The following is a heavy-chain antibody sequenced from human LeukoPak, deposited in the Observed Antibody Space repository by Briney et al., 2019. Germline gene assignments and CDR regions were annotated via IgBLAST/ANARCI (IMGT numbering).Heavy chain of an antibody. CDR3: ARADYYDSGSQRGAFDI. D-gene: IGHD3-10*01. J-gene: IGHJ3*02. Sequence: SETLSLTCTVSGGSISNYYWSWIRQPPGKGLEWIGYIYYSGSTDYNPSLKSRVTISVHTSKNQFSLKLSSVTAADTAVYYCARADYYDSGSQRGAFDIWGQGTMVTVSS. V-gene: IGHV4-59*01. CDR2: IYYSGST. CDR1: GGSISNYY.